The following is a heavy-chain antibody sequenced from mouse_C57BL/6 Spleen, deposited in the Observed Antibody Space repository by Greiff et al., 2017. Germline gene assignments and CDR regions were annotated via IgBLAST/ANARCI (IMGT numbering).Heavy chain of an antibody. CDR1: GFTFSNYW. V-gene: IGHV6-3*01. CDR3: TGDYGSSSWFAY. D-gene: IGHD1-1*01. J-gene: IGHJ3*01. Sequence: EVQLQQSGGGLVQPGGSMKLSCVASGFTFSNYWMNWVRQSPEKGLEWVAQIRLKSDNYATHYAESVKGRFTISRDDSKSSVYLQMNNLRAEDTGIYYCTGDYGSSSWFAYWGQGTLVTVSA. CDR2: IRLKSDNYAT.